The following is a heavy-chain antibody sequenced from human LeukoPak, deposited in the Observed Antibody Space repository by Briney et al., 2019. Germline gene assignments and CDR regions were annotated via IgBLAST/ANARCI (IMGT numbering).Heavy chain of an antibody. CDR3: ARGPRVYYDSSGYYPH. Sequence: SETLSLTCAVYGGSFSGYYWSWIRQPPGKGLEWIGETNHSGSTNYNPSLKSRVTISVDTSKNQFSLKLSSVTAADTAVYYCARGPRVYYDSSGYYPHWGQGTLVTVSS. J-gene: IGHJ4*02. D-gene: IGHD3-22*01. V-gene: IGHV4-34*01. CDR2: TNHSGST. CDR1: GGSFSGYY.